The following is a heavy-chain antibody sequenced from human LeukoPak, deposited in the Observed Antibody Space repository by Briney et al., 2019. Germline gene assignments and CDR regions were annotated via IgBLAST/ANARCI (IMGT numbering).Heavy chain of an antibody. CDR1: GFTVRDFW. CDR3: ARDRGYTSFDY. J-gene: IGHJ4*02. Sequence: GGSLRLSCAASGFTVRDFWMHWVRQAPGKGLEWVANINQDGSEKYYVDSVKGRFTISRDTAKNSLDLQMNNLRAEDTAVYYCARDRGYTSFDYWGQGILVTVSS. CDR2: INQDGSEK. D-gene: IGHD5-18*01. V-gene: IGHV3-7*01.